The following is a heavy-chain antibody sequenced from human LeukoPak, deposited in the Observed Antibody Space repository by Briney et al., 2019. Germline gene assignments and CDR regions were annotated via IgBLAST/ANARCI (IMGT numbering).Heavy chain of an antibody. CDR3: ARDNGYWCFDY. CDR2: IIPIFGTA. J-gene: IGHJ4*02. V-gene: IGHV1-69*01. CDR1: GGAFSSYA. D-gene: IGHD2-15*01. Sequence: ASVKVSCKASGGAFSSYAISWVRQAPGQGLEWMGGIIPIFGTANYAQKFQGRVTITADESTSTAYMELSSLRSEDTAVYYCARDNGYWCFDYWGQGTLVTVSS.